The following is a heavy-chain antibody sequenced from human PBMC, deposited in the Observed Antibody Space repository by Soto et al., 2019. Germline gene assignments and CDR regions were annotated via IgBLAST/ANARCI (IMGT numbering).Heavy chain of an antibody. CDR3: ARDRVQMVDGLDV. D-gene: IGHD2-15*01. V-gene: IGHV3-33*01. CDR1: GFTFSNIG. J-gene: IGHJ6*02. CDR2: IWYDGINK. Sequence: QLQRVESGGGVVQPGRSLRLSCAASGFTFSNIGMHGVRQAPGKGLEWVAVIWYDGINKYYADSVKGRFIISRDNSKNTVYLQMNSLRAEDTAVYYCARDRVQMVDGLDVWGQGTTVTVSS.